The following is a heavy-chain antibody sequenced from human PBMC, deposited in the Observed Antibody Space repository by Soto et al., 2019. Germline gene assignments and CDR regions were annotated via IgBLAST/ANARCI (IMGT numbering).Heavy chain of an antibody. D-gene: IGHD2-2*01. CDR3: ASGYCSSTNCYQYYYYYMDV. J-gene: IGHJ6*03. CDR2: INAGNGNT. Sequence: QVPLVQSGAEVKKPGASVKVSCKASGYTFTSYAMHWVRQAPGQRLEWMGWINAGNGNTKYSQKFPGRVTITRDTSASTAYMELSSMRSEDTTVDYWASGYCSSTNCYQYYYYYMDVWGKGTTVTVS. V-gene: IGHV1-3*01. CDR1: GYTFTSYA.